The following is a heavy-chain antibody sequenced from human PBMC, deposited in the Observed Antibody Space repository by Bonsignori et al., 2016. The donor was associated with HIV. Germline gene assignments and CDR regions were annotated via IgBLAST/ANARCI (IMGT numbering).Heavy chain of an antibody. CDR2: INHSGST. Sequence: WIRQPPGKGLEWIGEINHSGSTNYNPSLKSRVTISVDTSKNQFSLKLSSVTAADTAVYYCARAWGSYRSFDNWGQGTLVTVSS. CDR3: ARAWGSYRSFDN. J-gene: IGHJ4*02. D-gene: IGHD3-16*02. V-gene: IGHV4-34*01.